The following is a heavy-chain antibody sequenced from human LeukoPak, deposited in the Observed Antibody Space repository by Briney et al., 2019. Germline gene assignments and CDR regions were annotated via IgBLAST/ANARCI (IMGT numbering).Heavy chain of an antibody. CDR3: ARDRWSIAAATTSAVDC. J-gene: IGHJ4*02. V-gene: IGHV4-30-4*08. Sequence: PSETLSLTCSVSGDSISSRDYYWSWIRQPPGKGLEWIGYIYYSGSTYYNPSLKSRVTISVDTSKNQFSLKLNSVTAADTAVYYCARDRWSIAAATTSAVDCWGQGTLVTVSS. CDR1: GDSISSRDYY. CDR2: IYYSGST. D-gene: IGHD6-13*01.